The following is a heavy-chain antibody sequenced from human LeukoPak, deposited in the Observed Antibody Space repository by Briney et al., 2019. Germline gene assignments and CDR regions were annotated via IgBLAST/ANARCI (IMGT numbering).Heavy chain of an antibody. V-gene: IGHV1-8*01. J-gene: IGHJ4*02. CDR2: MNPNSGNT. Sequence: RASVKVSCKASGYTFISFDINWVRQVTGQGPEWMGWMNPNSGNTGYAQKLQGRVTMTRNTSISTAYMELSSLKSEDTAVYYCAISGFLEWLLANWGQGTLVTVSS. CDR3: AISGFLEWLLAN. D-gene: IGHD3-3*01. CDR1: GYTFISFD.